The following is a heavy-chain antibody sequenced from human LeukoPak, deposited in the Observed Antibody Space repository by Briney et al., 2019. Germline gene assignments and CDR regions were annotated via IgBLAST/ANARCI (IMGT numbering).Heavy chain of an antibody. CDR3: ARDRYSEPFDY. D-gene: IGHD3-16*02. CDR1: GFTFSRYW. V-gene: IGHV3-7*04. J-gene: IGHJ4*02. CDR2: INQDGSEQ. Sequence: GGSLRLSCASSGFTFSRYWMSWVRQAPGKGLEWVASINQDGSEQYYVDSVKGRFTISRDNTKNSLFLQMNTLRAEDTAVYYCARDRYSEPFDYWGQGTLVIVSS.